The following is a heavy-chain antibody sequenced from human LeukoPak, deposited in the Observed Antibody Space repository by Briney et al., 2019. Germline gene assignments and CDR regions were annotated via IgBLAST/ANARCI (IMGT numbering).Heavy chain of an antibody. Sequence: GGSLRLTCAASGFTFSSYAMTWVRQAPGKGLEWVSAISRSGGDTEYADSVKGRFTISRDNSKNTLYMQMNSLRAEGAAVYYCAKCGTTCYANAFYIWGQGTMVTVSS. CDR1: GFTFSSYA. D-gene: IGHD2-2*01. V-gene: IGHV3-23*01. CDR3: AKCGTTCYANAFYI. CDR2: ISRSGGDT. J-gene: IGHJ3*02.